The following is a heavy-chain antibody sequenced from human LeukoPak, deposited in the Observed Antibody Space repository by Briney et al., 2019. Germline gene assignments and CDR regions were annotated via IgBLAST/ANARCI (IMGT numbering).Heavy chain of an antibody. J-gene: IGHJ4*02. CDR2: IYYSGST. CDR1: GGSISSYY. CDR3: AREGYSSYYFDY. D-gene: IGHD5-18*01. V-gene: IGHV4-59*01. Sequence: SETLSLTCTVSGGSISSYYWSWIRQPPGKGLEWIGYIYYSGSTNYNPSLKSRVTISVDTSKNQFSLKLSSVTAADTAVYYCAREGYSSYYFDYWGQGTLVTVSS.